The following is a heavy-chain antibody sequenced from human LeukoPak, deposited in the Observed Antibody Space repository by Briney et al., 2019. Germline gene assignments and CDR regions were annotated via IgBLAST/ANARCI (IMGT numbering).Heavy chain of an antibody. CDR3: AREQHGLEHTPLDY. J-gene: IGHJ4*02. Sequence: ASVKVSCKASGYTFTSYAMHWVRQAPGQRLEWMGWINAGNGNTKYSQKFQGRVTITRDTSASTAYMELSSLRSEDTAVYYCAREQHGLEHTPLDYWGQGTLVTVSS. D-gene: IGHD6-13*01. CDR1: GYTFTSYA. V-gene: IGHV1-3*01. CDR2: INAGNGNT.